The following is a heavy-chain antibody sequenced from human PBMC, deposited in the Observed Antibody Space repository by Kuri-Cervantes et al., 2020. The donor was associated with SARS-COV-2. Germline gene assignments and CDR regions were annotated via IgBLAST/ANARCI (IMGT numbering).Heavy chain of an antibody. V-gene: IGHV1-69*13. Sequence: SVKVSCKASGYTFTSYDISWVRQAPGQGLEWMGGIIPILGTPNYAQKFQGRVTITADESTSTAFMELSSLRSEDTAVYYCALGYWGSGYPRYYYYMDVWGKGTTVTVSS. CDR2: IIPILGTP. D-gene: IGHD3-22*01. J-gene: IGHJ6*03. CDR1: GYTFTSYD. CDR3: ALGYWGSGYPRYYYYMDV.